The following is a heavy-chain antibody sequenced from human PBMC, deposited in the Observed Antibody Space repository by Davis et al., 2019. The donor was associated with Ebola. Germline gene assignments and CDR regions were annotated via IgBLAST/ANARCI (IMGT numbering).Heavy chain of an antibody. CDR1: GDSVSGNSGA. CDR2: TYYSSKWYN. Sequence: PSETLSLTCTISGDSVSGNSGAWNWIRQSPSRGLEWLGRTYYSSKWYNDYAVSVKSRTTITPDTSKNQLSLHLNSVTPEDTAVYYCARGWLRTAFDIWGQGTMVTVSP. V-gene: IGHV6-1*01. J-gene: IGHJ3*02. D-gene: IGHD5-24*01. CDR3: ARGWLRTAFDI.